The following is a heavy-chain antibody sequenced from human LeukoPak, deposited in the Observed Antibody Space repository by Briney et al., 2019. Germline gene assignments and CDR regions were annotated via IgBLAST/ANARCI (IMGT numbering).Heavy chain of an antibody. CDR3: GRLGNGYFDL. D-gene: IGHD2-8*01. J-gene: IGHJ2*01. CDR1: GGSLSSGSYY. CDR2: MYTSGCT. Sequence: SQTLSLTCPVSGGSLSSGSYYWRWLRQPAGTGLEWLGRMYTSGCTNYNPSLKSPVTLPVDTSKNQYSLKLSSVTAADTAGYNCGRLGNGYFDLWGRGTLVTVSS. V-gene: IGHV4-61*02.